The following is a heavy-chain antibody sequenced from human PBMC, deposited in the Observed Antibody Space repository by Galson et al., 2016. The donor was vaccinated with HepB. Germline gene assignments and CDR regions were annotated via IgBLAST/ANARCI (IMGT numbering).Heavy chain of an antibody. CDR1: GGSVNSGTNR. V-gene: IGHV4-61*01. D-gene: IGHD1-26*01. J-gene: IGHJ4*02. CDR3: ARERGSGGYLEGIFDS. CDR2: IHYSGST. Sequence: TLSLTCTVSGGSVNSGTNRWSWIRQPPGKGLEWIGYIHYSGSTSYNPSLKSRLTILEDTSKNQFTLKLTSVTDADTAVYYCARERGSGGYLEGIFDSWGQGTLVTVSS.